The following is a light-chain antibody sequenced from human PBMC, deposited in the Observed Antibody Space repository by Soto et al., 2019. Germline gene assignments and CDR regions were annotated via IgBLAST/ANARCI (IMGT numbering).Light chain of an antibody. Sequence: EIVLTQSPGTLSLSPGERATLSCRASQSVGSNLAWYQQKPGQAPRLLMYGASTRATGVPARFSGSGSGAEFTLTISSLQSEDFAVYYCQQYNNRPPWTVGQGTKVEIE. J-gene: IGKJ1*01. CDR1: QSVGSN. V-gene: IGKV3-15*01. CDR2: GAS. CDR3: QQYNNRPPWT.